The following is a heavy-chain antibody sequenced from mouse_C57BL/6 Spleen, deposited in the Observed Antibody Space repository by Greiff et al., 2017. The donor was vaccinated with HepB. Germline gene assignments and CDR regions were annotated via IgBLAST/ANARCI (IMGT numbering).Heavy chain of an antibody. CDR1: GYTFTDYY. Sequence: VQLQQSGAELVRPGASVKLSCKASGYTFTDYYINWVKQRPGHGLEWIARIYPGSGNTYYNEKFKGKATLTAEKSSSTAYMQLSSLTSEDSAVYFCARDYGSSYYAMDYWGQGTSVTVSS. J-gene: IGHJ4*01. CDR2: IYPGSGNT. CDR3: ARDYGSSYYAMDY. V-gene: IGHV1-76*01. D-gene: IGHD1-1*01.